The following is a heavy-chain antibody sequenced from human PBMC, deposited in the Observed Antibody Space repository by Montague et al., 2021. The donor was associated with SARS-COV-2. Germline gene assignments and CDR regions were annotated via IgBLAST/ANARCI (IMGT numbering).Heavy chain of an antibody. V-gene: IGHV4-59*08. CDR2: IYYSGST. D-gene: IGHD5-18*01. CDR3: ARLGRGYSYAQSAFGI. J-gene: IGHJ3*02. Sequence: SETLSLTCTVSGGSISSYYWSWIRQPPGKGLEWIGYIYYSGSTNYNPSLKSRVTISVDTSKNQFSLKLSSVTAADTAVYYCARLGRGYSYAQSAFGIWGQGTMVTVSS. CDR1: GGSISSYY.